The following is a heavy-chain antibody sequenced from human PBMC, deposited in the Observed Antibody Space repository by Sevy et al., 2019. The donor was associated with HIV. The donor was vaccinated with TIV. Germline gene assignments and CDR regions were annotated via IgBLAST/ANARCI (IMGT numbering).Heavy chain of an antibody. CDR2: IDTSGST. CDR3: ARDPGGYGSPPYYYYGMDV. CDR1: GVSISSYY. Sequence: SETLSLTCTVSGVSISSYYWSWIRQPAGERLEWIGRIDTSGSTNYNPSLKSRVTMSVDTSKNQFSLKLSSVTAADTAVYYCARDPGGYGSPPYYYYGMDVWGQGTTVAVSS. J-gene: IGHJ6*02. V-gene: IGHV4-4*07. D-gene: IGHD3-10*01.